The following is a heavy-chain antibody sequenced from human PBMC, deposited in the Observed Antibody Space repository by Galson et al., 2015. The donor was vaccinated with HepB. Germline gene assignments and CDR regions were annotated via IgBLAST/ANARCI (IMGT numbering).Heavy chain of an antibody. V-gene: IGHV3-30*04. CDR1: GFTFSSYA. D-gene: IGHD1-26*01. Sequence: SLRLSCAASGFTFSSYAMHWVRQAPGKGLEWVAVISYDGSNKYYADSVKGRFTISRDNSKNTLYLQMNSLKASDTAMYYCARRGLGGSYYLWSFDYWGQGTLVTVSS. CDR2: ISYDGSNK. CDR3: ARRGLGGSYYLWSFDY. J-gene: IGHJ4*02.